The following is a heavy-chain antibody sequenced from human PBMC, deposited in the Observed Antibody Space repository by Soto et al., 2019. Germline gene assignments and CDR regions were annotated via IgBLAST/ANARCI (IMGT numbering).Heavy chain of an antibody. J-gene: IGHJ6*03. Sequence: QVQLQQWGAGLLKPSETLSLTCAVYGGSFSGYQWSWIRQTPGKGLEWIGEINDSGNINYNPSLKSRVTIFLAPPTKQISLKLSSVTAADTAVYSCAIGLILWFGELSRRGGYYYYMDVWGKGTTVIVSS. CDR1: GGSFSGYQ. V-gene: IGHV4-34*01. CDR3: AIGLILWFGELSRRGGYYYYMDV. D-gene: IGHD3-10*01. CDR2: INDSGNI.